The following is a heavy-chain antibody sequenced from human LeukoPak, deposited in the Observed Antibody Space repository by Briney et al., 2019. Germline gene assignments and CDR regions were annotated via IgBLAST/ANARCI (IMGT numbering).Heavy chain of an antibody. CDR3: ARGSYQLPYYYYGMDV. Sequence: ASVTVSCTASGYTFTSYDINWVRQAPGQGLEWMGWMNPNSGNTGYAQKFQGRVTMTRNTSISTAYMELSSLRSEDTAVYYCARGSYQLPYYYYGMDVWGQGTTVTVSS. J-gene: IGHJ6*02. CDR1: GYTFTSYD. D-gene: IGHD2-2*01. V-gene: IGHV1-8*01. CDR2: MNPNSGNT.